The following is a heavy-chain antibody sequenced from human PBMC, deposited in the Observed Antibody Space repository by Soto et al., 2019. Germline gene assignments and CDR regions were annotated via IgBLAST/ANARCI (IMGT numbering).Heavy chain of an antibody. J-gene: IGHJ4*02. CDR3: ARPYSSGWNGDFDY. CDR1: GGSISSYGYS. V-gene: IGHV4-39*01. D-gene: IGHD6-19*01. Sequence: SETVSLTCTVSGGSISSYGYSWCWIRQPPGKGLEWIGSIYYSGSTYYNPSLKSRVTISVDTSKNQLSLKLSSVTAADTAVYYCARPYSSGWNGDFDYWGQGTLVTVSS. CDR2: IYYSGST.